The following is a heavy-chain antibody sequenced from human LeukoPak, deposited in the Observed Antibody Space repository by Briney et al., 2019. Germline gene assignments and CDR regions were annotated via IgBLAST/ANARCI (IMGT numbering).Heavy chain of an antibody. CDR1: GFTFSSHA. CDR3: VKYRYCSSTTCYANFDS. Sequence: GGSLRLSCSASGFTFSSHAMHWVRQAPGKGLEDVSVISGNGDSTYYGDSVRGRFTISRDNSKNTLYLQMSNLRAENTTVYYCVKYRYCSSTTCYANFDSWGQGTLVTVSS. V-gene: IGHV3-64D*06. J-gene: IGHJ4*02. D-gene: IGHD2-2*01. CDR2: ISGNGDST.